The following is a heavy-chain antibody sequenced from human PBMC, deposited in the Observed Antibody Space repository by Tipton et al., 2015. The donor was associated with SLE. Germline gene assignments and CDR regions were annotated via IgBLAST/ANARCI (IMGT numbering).Heavy chain of an antibody. J-gene: IGHJ6*02. CDR2: IIPIFGTA. Sequence: QVQLVQSGAEVKKPGASVKVSCQASGGTFSSYAISWVRQAPGQGLEWMGGIIPIFGTANYAQKFQTRVTMTTDTSTCTAYMERRSLRSAVTAVYYGAYGSGRSLYVSDVWGQWTTVTVSS. CDR1: GGTFSSYA. CDR3: AYGSGRSLYVSDV. V-gene: IGHV1-69*06. D-gene: IGHD3-10*01.